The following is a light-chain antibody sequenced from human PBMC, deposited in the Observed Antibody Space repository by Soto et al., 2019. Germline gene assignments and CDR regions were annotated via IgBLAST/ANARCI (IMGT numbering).Light chain of an antibody. CDR1: DSNIGNNY. CDR2: RDD. Sequence: QSVLTQPPSASGTPGQRVTISCSGSDSNIGNNYIYWYQQVPGTAPKLLIHRDDQRPSGVPDRFSGSKSGTSGYLAISGLRSEDEADYYCAAWDDSLSGQVFGGGTKLTVL. J-gene: IGLJ2*01. CDR3: AAWDDSLSGQV. V-gene: IGLV1-47*01.